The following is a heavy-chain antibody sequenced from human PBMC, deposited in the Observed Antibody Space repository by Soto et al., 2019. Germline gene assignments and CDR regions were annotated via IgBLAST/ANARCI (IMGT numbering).Heavy chain of an antibody. CDR1: GDSITCTSYY. CDR3: ARRLFSSTWPSYFDY. D-gene: IGHD6-13*01. J-gene: IGHJ4*02. V-gene: IGHV4-39*01. Sequence: SETLSLTCTVSGDSITCTSYYWGWIRQPSGKGLEWVGCIHYSGSTYYNPSLRSRVTSSVDTSKNQFSLKVSSVTAADTAVYYCARRLFSSTWPSYFDYWGEGTLVTVSS. CDR2: IHYSGST.